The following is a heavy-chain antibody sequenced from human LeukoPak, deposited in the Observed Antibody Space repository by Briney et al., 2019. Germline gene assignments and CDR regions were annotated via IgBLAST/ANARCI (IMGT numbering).Heavy chain of an antibody. V-gene: IGHV3-30*18. Sequence: GGSLRLSCAASGFTSSSYGMHWVRQAPGKGLEWVAVISYDGSNIYYVDSVKGRFTISRDNSKNTLYLQMNSLRVEDTAVYYCAKDSGEYQLLTYYGMDVWGQGTTVTVSS. D-gene: IGHD2-2*01. CDR1: GFTSSSYG. CDR3: AKDSGEYQLLTYYGMDV. CDR2: ISYDGSNI. J-gene: IGHJ6*02.